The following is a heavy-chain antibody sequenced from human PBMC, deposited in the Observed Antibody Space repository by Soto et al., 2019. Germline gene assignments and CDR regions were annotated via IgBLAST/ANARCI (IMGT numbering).Heavy chain of an antibody. D-gene: IGHD3-10*01. CDR3: ATTYFYGSGNTNWFDP. Sequence: SVKVSCKASGGTFSSYAISWVRQAPGQGLEWMGGIIPIFGTANYAQKFQGRVTITADKSTSTAYMELSSLRSEDTAVYYCATTYFYGSGNTNWFDPWGQGTLVTVS. V-gene: IGHV1-69*06. CDR1: GGTFSSYA. CDR2: IIPIFGTA. J-gene: IGHJ5*02.